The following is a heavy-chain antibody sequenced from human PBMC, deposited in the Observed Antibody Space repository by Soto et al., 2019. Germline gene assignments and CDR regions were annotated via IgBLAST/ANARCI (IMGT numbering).Heavy chain of an antibody. J-gene: IGHJ6*02. D-gene: IGHD3-10*01. CDR2: ISWNSGSI. V-gene: IGHV3-9*01. CDR1: GFTFDDYA. Sequence: EVQLVESGGGLVQPGRSLRLSCAASGFTFDDYAMHWVRQAPGKGLEWVSGISWNSGSIGYADSVKGRFTISRDNAKNSLYLKMNSLRAEDTALYYCAKDAITMVRGVISYYGMDVWGQGTTVTVSS. CDR3: AKDAITMVRGVISYYGMDV.